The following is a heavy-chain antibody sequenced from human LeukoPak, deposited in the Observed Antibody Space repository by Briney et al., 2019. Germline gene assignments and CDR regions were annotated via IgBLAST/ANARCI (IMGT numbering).Heavy chain of an antibody. V-gene: IGHV3-74*01. CDR2: INSDGSST. CDR3: ASRRDGYNHLDY. D-gene: IGHD5-24*01. J-gene: IGHJ4*02. CDR1: GFTFSSYW. Sequence: PGGSLRLSCAASGFTFSSYWMHWVRQAPGKGLVWVSRINSDGSSTSYAESVKGRFTISRDNAKNSLYLQMNSLIADDTSVYYCASRRDGYNHLDYWGQGTLVTVSS.